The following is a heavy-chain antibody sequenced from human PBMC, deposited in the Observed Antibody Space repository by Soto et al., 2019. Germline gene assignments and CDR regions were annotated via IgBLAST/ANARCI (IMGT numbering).Heavy chain of an antibody. V-gene: IGHV5-51*01. CDR1: GYSFTNYW. CDR3: VGGPRAYYFDY. Sequence: GESLKISCKGSGYSFTNYWIGWVRQMPGKGLEWMGIMYPDDSDTRYSPSFQGQVTISADKSTSTAYLQWISLKASDTAMYYCVGGPRAYYFDYWAQGTLVTVSS. CDR2: MYPDDSDT. J-gene: IGHJ4*01.